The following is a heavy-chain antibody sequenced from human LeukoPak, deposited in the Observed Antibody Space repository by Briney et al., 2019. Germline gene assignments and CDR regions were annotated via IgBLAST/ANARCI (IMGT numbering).Heavy chain of an antibody. Sequence: PGGSLRLSCAASGFTFSSYAMHWVRQAPGKGLEWVAVISYDGSNKYYADSVKGRFTISRDNSKNTLYLQMNSLRAEDTAVYYCARDRDTAMANWFDPWGRGTLVTVSS. V-gene: IGHV3-30*04. CDR1: GFTFSSYA. D-gene: IGHD5-18*01. CDR3: ARDRDTAMANWFDP. J-gene: IGHJ5*02. CDR2: ISYDGSNK.